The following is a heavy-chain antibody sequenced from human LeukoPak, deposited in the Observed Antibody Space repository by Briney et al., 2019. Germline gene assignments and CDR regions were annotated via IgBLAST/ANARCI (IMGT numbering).Heavy chain of an antibody. CDR2: IYYSGST. CDR1: GGSFSGYY. D-gene: IGHD3-22*01. J-gene: IGHJ4*02. V-gene: IGHV4-34*01. CDR3: ARGVVVITNLLDY. Sequence: SETLSLTCAVYGGSFSGYYWSWIRQPPGKGLEWIGSIYYSGSTYYNPSLKSRVTISVDTSKNQFSLKLSSVTAADTAVYYCARGVVVITNLLDYWGQGTLVTVSS.